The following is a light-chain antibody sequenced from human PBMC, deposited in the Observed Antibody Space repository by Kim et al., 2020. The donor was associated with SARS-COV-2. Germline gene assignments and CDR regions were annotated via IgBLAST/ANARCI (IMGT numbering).Light chain of an antibody. CDR1: QYVGTL. Sequence: DIQMTQSPSTLSASVGDRVTITCRASQYVGTLLAWFHQKPGKAPKLLIHTTSTLEGGVPSRFRGSGFGTEFTLTISSLQADDFATYYCQQYHTYPLTFGGGTKVDIK. CDR2: TTS. CDR3: QQYHTYPLT. V-gene: IGKV1-5*03. J-gene: IGKJ4*01.